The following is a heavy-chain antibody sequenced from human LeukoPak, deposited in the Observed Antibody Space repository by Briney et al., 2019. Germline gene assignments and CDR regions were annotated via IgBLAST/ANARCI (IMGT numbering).Heavy chain of an antibody. CDR1: GGPISSSSYY. V-gene: IGHV4-39*01. Sequence: SETLSLTCTVSGGPISSSSYYWGWIRQPPGKGLEWIGSIYYSGSTYYNPSLKSRVTISVDTSKNQFSLKLSSVTAADTAVYYCIARYDSSGYSYDYWGQGTLVTVSS. CDR2: IYYSGST. CDR3: IARYDSSGYSYDY. J-gene: IGHJ4*02. D-gene: IGHD3-22*01.